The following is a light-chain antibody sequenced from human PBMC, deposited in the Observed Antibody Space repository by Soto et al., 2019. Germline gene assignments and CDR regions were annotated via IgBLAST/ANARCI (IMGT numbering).Light chain of an antibody. CDR1: SSDVGGYNY. CDR3: TSYTSGPTILV. Sequence: QSVLTQPASVSGSPGQSITISCTGTSSDVGGYNYVSWYQQHPGKAPKLMIYEVSNRPSGVSNRFSGSKSGNTASVTISGLQAEDEADYYCTSYTSGPTILVLGNGTKVT. V-gene: IGLV2-14*01. J-gene: IGLJ1*01. CDR2: EVS.